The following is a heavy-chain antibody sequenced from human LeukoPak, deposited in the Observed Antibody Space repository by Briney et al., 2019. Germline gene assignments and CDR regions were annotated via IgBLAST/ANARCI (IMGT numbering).Heavy chain of an antibody. V-gene: IGHV4-59*01. CDR1: GGSISSYY. CDR2: IYYSGST. CDR3: ARERGFATVI. D-gene: IGHD2-21*01. J-gene: IGHJ4*02. Sequence: PSETLSLTCTVSGGSISSYYWTWIRQPPGKGLEWIGYIYYSGSTNYNPSLKSRVTMSVDTSKNQFSLKLSSVTAADTAVYYCARERGFATVIGGQGTLVTVSS.